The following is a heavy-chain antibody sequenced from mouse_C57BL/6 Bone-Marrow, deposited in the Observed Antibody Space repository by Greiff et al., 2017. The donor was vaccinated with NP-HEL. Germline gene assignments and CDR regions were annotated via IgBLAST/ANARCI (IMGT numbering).Heavy chain of an antibody. Sequence: QVQLQQSGPELVKPGASVKISCKASGYTFTDYYINWVKQRPGQGLEWIGWIFPGSGSTYYNEKFKGKATLTVDKSSSTAYMLLSSLTSEDSAVYFCASSGLIYYGNFYAMDYWGQGTSVTVSS. D-gene: IGHD2-1*01. J-gene: IGHJ4*01. CDR2: IFPGSGST. CDR3: ASSGLIYYGNFYAMDY. V-gene: IGHV1-75*01. CDR1: GYTFTDYY.